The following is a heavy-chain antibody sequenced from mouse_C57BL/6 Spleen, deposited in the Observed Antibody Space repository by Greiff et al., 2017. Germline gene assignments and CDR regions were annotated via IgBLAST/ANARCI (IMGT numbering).Heavy chain of an antibody. Sequence: QVQLQQPGAELVMPGASVKLSCKASGYTFTSYWMHWVKQRPGQGLEWIGEIDPSDSYTNYNQKFKGKSTLTVDKSSSTAYMQLSSLTSEDSAVYYCASSNYYGSSSFDYWGQGTTLTVSS. V-gene: IGHV1-69*01. CDR3: ASSNYYGSSSFDY. CDR1: GYTFTSYW. D-gene: IGHD1-1*01. J-gene: IGHJ2*01. CDR2: IDPSDSYT.